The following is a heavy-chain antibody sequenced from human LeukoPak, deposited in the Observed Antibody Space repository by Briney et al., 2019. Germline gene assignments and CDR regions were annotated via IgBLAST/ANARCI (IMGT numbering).Heavy chain of an antibody. J-gene: IGHJ4*02. V-gene: IGHV4-59*04. CDR3: ARHSVGATPPDY. CDR2: IYYSGST. D-gene: IGHD1-26*01. CDR1: GGSISSYY. Sequence: SETLSLTCTVSGGSISSYYWSWIRQPPGKGLEWIGYIYYSGSTYYNPSLKSRVTISVDTSKNQFSLKLSSVTAADTAVYYCARHSVGATPPDYWGQGTLVTVSS.